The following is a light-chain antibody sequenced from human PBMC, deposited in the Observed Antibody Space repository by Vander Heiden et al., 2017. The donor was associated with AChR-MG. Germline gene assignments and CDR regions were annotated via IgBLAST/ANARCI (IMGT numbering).Light chain of an antibody. Sequence: DIQMTQSPSTLSASVGDRVTITCRASQSISSWLAWYQQKPGKAPKLLIYDASSLESGVPSRFSGSGSGTEFTLTISSLQPEDFATYYCQQYNSDSQGFTFGHGTKVDIK. CDR2: DAS. CDR1: QSISSW. CDR3: QQYNSDSQGFT. V-gene: IGKV1-5*01. J-gene: IGKJ3*01.